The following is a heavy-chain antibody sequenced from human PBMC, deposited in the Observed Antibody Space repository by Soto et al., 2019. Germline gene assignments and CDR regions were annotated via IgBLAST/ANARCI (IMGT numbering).Heavy chain of an antibody. CDR2: IIPIFGTA. V-gene: IGHV1-69*13. Sequence: SVKVSCKASGGTFSSYAISWVRQAPGQGLEWMGGIIPIFGTANYAQKLQGRVTITADESTSTAYMELSSLRSEDTAVYYCARAYQLPYYYYYYGMDVWGQGTTVTVAS. D-gene: IGHD2-2*01. CDR3: ARAYQLPYYYYYYGMDV. CDR1: GGTFSSYA. J-gene: IGHJ6*02.